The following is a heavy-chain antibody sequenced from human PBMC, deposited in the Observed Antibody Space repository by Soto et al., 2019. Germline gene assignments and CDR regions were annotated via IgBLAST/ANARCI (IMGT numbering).Heavy chain of an antibody. V-gene: IGHV3-23*01. D-gene: IGHD6-19*01. CDR2: INDNSAVI. CDR1: GFNFGSSD. CDR3: GKAVATRVYDY. Sequence: GGSLRLSCAASGFNFGSSDMSWVRQAPGKGLEWVSVINDNSAVIHYADSVKGRFSISRDNSKNTLYLQMNSLRAEDTAVYFCGKAVATRVYDYWGQGTLVTVSS. J-gene: IGHJ4*02.